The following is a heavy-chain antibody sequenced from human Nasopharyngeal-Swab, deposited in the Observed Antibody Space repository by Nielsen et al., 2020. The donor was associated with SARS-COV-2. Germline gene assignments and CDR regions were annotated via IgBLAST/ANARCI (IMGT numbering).Heavy chain of an antibody. CDR1: GYTFTSYA. J-gene: IGHJ5*02. CDR3: ARDGYFDWLALSWFDP. D-gene: IGHD3-9*01. V-gene: IGHV7-4-1*02. CDR2: INTNTGNP. Sequence: APVKVSCRASGYTFTSYAMNWVRQAPGQGLEWMGWINTNTGNPTYAQGFTGRFVFSLDTSVSTAYLQISSLKAEDTAVYYCARDGYFDWLALSWFDPWGQGTLVTVSS.